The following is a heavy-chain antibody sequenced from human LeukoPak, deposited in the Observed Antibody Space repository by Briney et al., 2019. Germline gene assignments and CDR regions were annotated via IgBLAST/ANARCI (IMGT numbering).Heavy chain of an antibody. CDR1: GFTFSTYS. V-gene: IGHV3-21*04. J-gene: IGHJ6*03. CDR3: AKDLSPYYYYYYMDV. Sequence: GGSLRLSCAASGFTFSTYSMNWVRQAPGKGLEWVSSISSSSSYIYYADSVKGRFTISRDNAKNSLYLQMNSLRAEDMALYYCAKDLSPYYYYYYMDVWGKGTTVTVSS. CDR2: ISSSSSYI.